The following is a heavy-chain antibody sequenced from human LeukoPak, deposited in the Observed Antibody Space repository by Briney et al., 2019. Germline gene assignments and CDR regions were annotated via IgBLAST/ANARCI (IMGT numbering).Heavy chain of an antibody. Sequence: ASVKVSCKASGYTFTGHYMHWVRQAPGQGPEWMGWISPSSGDTDYSQRFQGRVTMTRDTSISTAYMELSRLRSDDTAVYYCARAAIAVAGDYHYHYMDVWGKGTTVTVSS. J-gene: IGHJ6*03. V-gene: IGHV1-2*02. CDR3: ARAAIAVAGDYHYHYMDV. D-gene: IGHD6-19*01. CDR1: GYTFTGHY. CDR2: ISPSSGDT.